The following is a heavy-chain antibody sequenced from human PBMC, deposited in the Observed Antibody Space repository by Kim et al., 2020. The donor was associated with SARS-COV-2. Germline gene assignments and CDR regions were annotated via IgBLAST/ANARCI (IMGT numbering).Heavy chain of an antibody. CDR2: IYYSGST. V-gene: IGHV4-59*08. D-gene: IGHD2-15*01. CDR1: GGSISSYY. CDR3: ATGVVAATPDDAFDI. Sequence: SETLSLTCTVSGGSISSYYWSWIRQPPGKGLEWIGYIYYSGSTNYNPSLKSRVTISVDTSKNQFSLKLSSVTAADTAVYYCATGVVAATPDDAFDIWGQGTMVTVSS. J-gene: IGHJ3*02.